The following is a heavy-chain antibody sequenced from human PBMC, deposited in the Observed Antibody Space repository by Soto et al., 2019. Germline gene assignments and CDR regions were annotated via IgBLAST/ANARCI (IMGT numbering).Heavy chain of an antibody. J-gene: IGHJ3*02. Sequence: QVQLQESGPGLVKPSQTLSLTCTVSGDSISSGDYYWTWIRQPPGKGLEWIGYIYYSGTTYYNPSLKSRVTMSVDTSKNQFSLELSSVTAADTAVYYCARAPYRGTNSRGAFDMWGQGTMVNVSS. CDR1: GDSISSGDYY. CDR2: IYYSGTT. CDR3: ARAPYRGTNSRGAFDM. D-gene: IGHD2-8*01. V-gene: IGHV4-30-4*01.